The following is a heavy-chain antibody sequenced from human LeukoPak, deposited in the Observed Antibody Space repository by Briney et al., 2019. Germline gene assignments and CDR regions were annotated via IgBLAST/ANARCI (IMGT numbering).Heavy chain of an antibody. V-gene: IGHV3-9*01. Sequence: GRSLRLSCAASGFTFDDYAMHWVRQAPGKGLEWVSGISWNSGSIGYADSVKGRFTISRDNAKNSLYLQMNSLRAEDTAVYYCARAPLVVAATYFDYWGQGTLVTVSS. D-gene: IGHD2-15*01. CDR3: ARAPLVVAATYFDY. CDR2: ISWNSGSI. CDR1: GFTFDDYA. J-gene: IGHJ4*02.